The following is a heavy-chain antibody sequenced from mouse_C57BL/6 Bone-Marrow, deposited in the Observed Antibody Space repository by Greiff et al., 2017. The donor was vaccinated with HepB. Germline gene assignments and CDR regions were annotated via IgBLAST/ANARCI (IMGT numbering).Heavy chain of an antibody. CDR2: IYPRSGNT. Sequence: VQLKESGAELARPGASVKLSCKASGYTFTSYGISWVKQRTGQGLEWIGEIYPRSGNTYYNEKFKGKATLTADKSSSTAYMELRSLTSEDSAVYFCARPATVVAKDWYFDVWGTGTTVTVSS. CDR1: GYTFTSYG. CDR3: ARPATVVAKDWYFDV. D-gene: IGHD1-1*01. J-gene: IGHJ1*03. V-gene: IGHV1-81*01.